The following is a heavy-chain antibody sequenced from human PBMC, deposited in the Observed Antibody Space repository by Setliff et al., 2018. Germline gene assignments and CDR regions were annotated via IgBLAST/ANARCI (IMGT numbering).Heavy chain of an antibody. V-gene: IGHV1-2*02. Sequence: ASVKVSCKASGYTFGAHYIHWVRQAPGQGFEWMGWINPNSGGTNYAQKFQGRVTMTRDTSISTAYMELSRLRSDDTAVYYCARGGTFRYFDYWGQGTPVTVSS. D-gene: IGHD5-12*01. CDR2: INPNSGGT. CDR3: ARGGTFRYFDY. J-gene: IGHJ4*02. CDR1: GYTFGAHY.